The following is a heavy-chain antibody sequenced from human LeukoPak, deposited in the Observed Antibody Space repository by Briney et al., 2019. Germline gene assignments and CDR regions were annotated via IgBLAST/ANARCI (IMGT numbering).Heavy chain of an antibody. CDR1: GYTFTSYG. CDR2: ISVYNGDT. CDR3: AVGATINSDY. Sequence: ASVKVSCKASGYTFTSYGISWVRQAPGQGLEWMGWISVYNGDTNYAQKLQGRVTITTDTSTSAAYMELRSLRSEDTAVYYCAVGATINSDYWGQGTLVTVSS. J-gene: IGHJ4*02. V-gene: IGHV1-18*01. D-gene: IGHD1-26*01.